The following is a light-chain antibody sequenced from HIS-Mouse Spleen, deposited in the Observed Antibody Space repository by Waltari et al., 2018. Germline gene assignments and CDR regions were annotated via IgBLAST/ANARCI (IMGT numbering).Light chain of an antibody. CDR3: AAWDDSLSGPV. Sequence: QSVLTQPPSASGTPGQRVTISCSGSSSNIGSNYLYLYQQLPGPAPKLLIYRNNQRPSGVPDRFSGSKSGTSASLAISGLRSEDEADYYCAAWDDSLSGPVFGGGTKLTVL. CDR1: SSNIGSNY. V-gene: IGLV1-47*01. J-gene: IGLJ3*02. CDR2: RNN.